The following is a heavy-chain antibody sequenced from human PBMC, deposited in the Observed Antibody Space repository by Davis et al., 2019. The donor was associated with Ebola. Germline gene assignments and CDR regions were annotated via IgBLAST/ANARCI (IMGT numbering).Heavy chain of an antibody. V-gene: IGHV3-66*01. D-gene: IGHD3-22*01. CDR2: IYSGGST. CDR3: ARPDYYYDSSGYLAGGGYYGMDV. Sequence: LSLTCAASGFTVSSNYMSWVRQAPGKGLEWVSVIYSGGSTYYADSVKGRFTISRDNSKNTLYLQMNSLRAEDTAVYYCARPDYYYDSSGYLAGGGYYGMDVWGQGTTVTVSS. CDR1: GFTVSSNY. J-gene: IGHJ6*02.